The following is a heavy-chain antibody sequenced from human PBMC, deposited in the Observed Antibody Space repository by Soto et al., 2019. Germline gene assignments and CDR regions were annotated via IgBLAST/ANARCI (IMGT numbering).Heavy chain of an antibody. CDR3: SRGPLYYANTIGYYYRGPFDY. V-gene: IGHV4-61*01. D-gene: IGHD3-22*01. CDR1: GGSVSSGTYD. J-gene: IGHJ4*02. CDR2: ISNTGST. Sequence: SETLSLTCTVSGGSVSSGTYDWSWIRQSPGKGLEWIGYISNTGSTDHNPSFESRVTISVDTSKNQFSLTLRSVTAADTAVYFCSRGPLYYANTIGYYYRGPFDYWGQGSLVTVSS.